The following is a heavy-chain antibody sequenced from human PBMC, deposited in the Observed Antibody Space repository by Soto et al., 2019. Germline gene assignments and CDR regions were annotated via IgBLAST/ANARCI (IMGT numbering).Heavy chain of an antibody. CDR3: TRGTPVIVFWSGYYKPPDYYTVWTS. J-gene: IGHJ6*02. D-gene: IGHD3-3*01. CDR2: IRSKAYGGTT. Sequence: PGGSLRLSCTASGFTFGDYAMSWFRQAPGKGLEWVGFIRSKAYGGTTEYAASVKGRFTISRDDSKSIAYLQMNSLKTEDTAVYYCTRGTPVIVFWSGYYKPPDYYTVWTSGAKGPRSPSP. V-gene: IGHV3-49*03. CDR1: GFTFGDYA.